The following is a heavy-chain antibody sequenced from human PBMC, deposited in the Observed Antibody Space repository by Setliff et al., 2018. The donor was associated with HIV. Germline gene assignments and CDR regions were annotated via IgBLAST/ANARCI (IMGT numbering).Heavy chain of an antibody. CDR2: ISQSGST. J-gene: IGHJ5*02. Sequence: SETLSLTCAVSGGSVSSSNWWSWVRQPPGKGLEWIGEISQSGSTNYNPSLKSRVTISVDKSKNQFSLKLSSVTAADTTVYYCARGPARAVARPGWLDPWGQGTLVTVSS. D-gene: IGHD6-19*01. CDR1: GGSVSSSNW. V-gene: IGHV4-4*02. CDR3: ARGPARAVARPGWLDP.